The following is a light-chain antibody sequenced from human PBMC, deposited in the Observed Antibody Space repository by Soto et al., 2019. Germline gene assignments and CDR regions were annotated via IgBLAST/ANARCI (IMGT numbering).Light chain of an antibody. V-gene: IGLV3-21*02. CDR2: DDS. CDR3: LLTYSGPWV. Sequence: SYELTQPPSVSVAPGQTARITCGGNNIGSKNLHWYQQKPGQAPVLVVYDDSDRPSGIPVRFSGSNSGNTATLTISRVEAGDEADYYCLLTYSGPWVFGGGTKLTVL. J-gene: IGLJ3*02. CDR1: NIGSKN.